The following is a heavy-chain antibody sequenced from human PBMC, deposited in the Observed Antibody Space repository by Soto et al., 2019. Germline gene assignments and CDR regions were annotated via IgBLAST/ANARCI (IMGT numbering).Heavy chain of an antibody. D-gene: IGHD5-12*01. J-gene: IGHJ4*02. Sequence: QVQLVQSGAEVKKPGASVKVSCKASGYTFTSYGINWVRQAPGQGLEWMGWISANNGTTHYAQTLQGRVTMTTDTCTSTAYMELRSRGSDDTAVYYCARVQSGYDFAYWGQGTLVTVST. CDR3: ARVQSGYDFAY. V-gene: IGHV1-18*01. CDR1: GYTFTSYG. CDR2: ISANNGTT.